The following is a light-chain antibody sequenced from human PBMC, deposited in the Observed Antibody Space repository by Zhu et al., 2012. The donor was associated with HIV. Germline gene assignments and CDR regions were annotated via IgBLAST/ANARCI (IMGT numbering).Light chain of an antibody. CDR2: GAS. CDR3: QERSNWPPT. Sequence: EIVMTQSPATLSVSPGERATLSCRASQSVSSNLAWYQQKPGQAPRLLIYGASTRATGIPARFSGSGSGTDFTLTISSVEPEDSAVYYCQERSNWPPTFGQGTKVEIK. CDR1: QSVSSN. J-gene: IGKJ1*01. V-gene: IGKV3-15*01.